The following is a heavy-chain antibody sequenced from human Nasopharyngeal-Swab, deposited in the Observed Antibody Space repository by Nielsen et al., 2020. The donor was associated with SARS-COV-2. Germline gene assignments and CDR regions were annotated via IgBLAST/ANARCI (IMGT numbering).Heavy chain of an antibody. V-gene: IGHV3-21*06. CDR3: VRGSYGHYDS. CDR1: GFTSSSYT. J-gene: IGHJ5*01. CDR2: ISPTSDYI. D-gene: IGHD4-17*01. Sequence: GGSLRPSCAASGFTSSSYTMNWVRHAPGKGLAWASSISPTSDYIYYAESVKGRFTISRDNAKNSLFLQMNSLRAEETAIYYCVRGSYGHYDSWGQGALITVSS.